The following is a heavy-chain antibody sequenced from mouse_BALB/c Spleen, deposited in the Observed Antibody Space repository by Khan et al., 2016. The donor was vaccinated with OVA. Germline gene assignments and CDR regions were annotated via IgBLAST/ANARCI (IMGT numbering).Heavy chain of an antibody. CDR2: IYPGNSDT. CDR1: DYTFTSYW. D-gene: IGHD2-1*01. J-gene: IGHJ2*01. CDR3: TRNGFGNYESWDY. V-gene: IGHV1-5*01. Sequence: VQLKQSGTVLARPGASVKMSCKASDYTFTSYWMHWVKQRPGQGLEWIGAIYPGNSDTNYNQKFKGKAKLTAVTSTSTAYLELNSLTNEDSAVYYCTRNGFGNYESWDYWGQGTTLTVSS.